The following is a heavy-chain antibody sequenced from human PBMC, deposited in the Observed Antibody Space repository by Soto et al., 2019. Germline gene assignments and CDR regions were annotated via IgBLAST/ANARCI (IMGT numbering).Heavy chain of an antibody. J-gene: IGHJ4*02. CDR1: GLNFRDFG. D-gene: IGHD1-1*01. V-gene: IGHV3-33*01. CDR3: AAWEPLHF. Sequence: HPRGSLILSCATSGLNFRDFGMHWVRQSPGTWLEWVAIIWYDGRHKYNADSVKGRFTLSRDNSKNTLFLHMASLGAEDTAMYYCAAWEPLHFRGQGTLVTVSS. CDR2: IWYDGRHK.